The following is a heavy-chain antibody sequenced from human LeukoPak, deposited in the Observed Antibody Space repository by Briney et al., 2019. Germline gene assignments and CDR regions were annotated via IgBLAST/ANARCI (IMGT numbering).Heavy chain of an antibody. J-gene: IGHJ6*02. CDR1: GYTFTGYY. CDR3: AREEIWFGELLTYYYGMDV. V-gene: IGHV1-2*04. Sequence: ASVKVSCKASGYTFTGYYMHWVRQAPGQGLEWMGWINPNSGGTNYAQKFQGWVTMTRDTSISTAYMELSRLRSDDTAVYYCAREEIWFGELLTYYYGMDVWGQGTTVTVSS. D-gene: IGHD3-10*01. CDR2: INPNSGGT.